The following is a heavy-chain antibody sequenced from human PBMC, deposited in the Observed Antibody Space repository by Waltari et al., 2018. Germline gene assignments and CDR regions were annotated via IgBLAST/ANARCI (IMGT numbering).Heavy chain of an antibody. Sequence: QVHLVQSGAEVRKPGSSVTVPCRASADTFNMYAFNWVRQTPGQRFQWMGGIVPRLGTTNYAQKFQGRVTITADKSTSTAYMDLRSLSSLDTAVYFCAREPPGPPGLFDSWGQGTPVTVTS. CDR3: AREPPGPPGLFDS. J-gene: IGHJ5*01. V-gene: IGHV1-69*06. CDR1: ADTFNMYA. D-gene: IGHD2-2*01. CDR2: IVPRLGTT.